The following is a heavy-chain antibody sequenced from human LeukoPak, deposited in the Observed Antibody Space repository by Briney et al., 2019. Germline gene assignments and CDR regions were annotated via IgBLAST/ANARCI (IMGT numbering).Heavy chain of an antibody. Sequence: GGSLRLFCAVSGLTFSSYWMHWVRQAPGEGLVWVSRINSDGSSTNYADSVKGRFTISRDNAKNTLYLQINSLRAEDTAVYYCASGDSSGYLAIDYWGQGTLVTVSS. CDR1: GLTFSSYW. J-gene: IGHJ4*02. D-gene: IGHD3-22*01. CDR2: INSDGSST. CDR3: ASGDSSGYLAIDY. V-gene: IGHV3-74*01.